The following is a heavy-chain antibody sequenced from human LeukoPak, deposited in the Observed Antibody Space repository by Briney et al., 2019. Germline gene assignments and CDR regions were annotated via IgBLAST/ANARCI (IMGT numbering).Heavy chain of an antibody. Sequence: GGSLRLSCAASGFTFSNAWMSWVRQAPGKGLEWVGRIKSKSAGGSTDYAAPVKGRFTISRDDSKTTLYLQMSSLKTEDTAVYYCTTAPAAVDYWGQGALVTVSS. D-gene: IGHD2-2*01. CDR3: TTAPAAVDY. CDR1: GFTFSNAW. V-gene: IGHV3-15*01. CDR2: IKSKSAGGST. J-gene: IGHJ4*02.